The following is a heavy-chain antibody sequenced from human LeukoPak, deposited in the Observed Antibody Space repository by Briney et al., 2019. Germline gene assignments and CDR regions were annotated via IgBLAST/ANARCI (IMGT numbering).Heavy chain of an antibody. CDR2: IHYGGST. Sequence: PSETLSLTCTVSGGSISSSSHYWGWIRQPPGKGLEWIGSIHYGGSTYYNPSLKSRVTMSVDTSKNQFYLKVSSVAAADTAVYYCARPYSTSWPGGMDVWGQGTTVTVSS. CDR3: ARPYSTSWPGGMDV. J-gene: IGHJ6*02. V-gene: IGHV4-39*01. D-gene: IGHD6-13*01. CDR1: GGSISSSSHY.